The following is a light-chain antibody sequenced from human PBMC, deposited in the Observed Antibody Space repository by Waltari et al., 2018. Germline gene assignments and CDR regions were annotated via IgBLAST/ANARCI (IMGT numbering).Light chain of an antibody. CDR2: GAS. J-gene: IGKJ1*01. CDR3: QHYVRLPAT. Sequence: EIVFTQPPGTLSLSPGERATLSCRASQSVSRSLAWYQQKPGQAPRLLIYGASSRATGIPDRFSGSGSGTDFSLTISRLEPEDFAVYYGQHYVRLPATFGQGTKVEIK. CDR1: QSVSRS. V-gene: IGKV3-20*01.